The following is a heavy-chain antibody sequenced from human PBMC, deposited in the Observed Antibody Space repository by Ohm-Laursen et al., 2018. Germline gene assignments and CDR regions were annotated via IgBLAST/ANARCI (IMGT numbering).Heavy chain of an antibody. Sequence: SLRLSCAASGFTFSSYAMNWVRQGPGKGLEWVSTISGSGGSTNYADSVKGRFTISRDNSKNTLYLQMNSLRAEDTAVYYCAKDGGEWELLRGVWHYYGMDVWGQGTTVTVS. J-gene: IGHJ6*02. CDR2: ISGSGGST. CDR1: GFTFSSYA. V-gene: IGHV3-23*01. D-gene: IGHD1-26*01. CDR3: AKDGGEWELLRGVWHYYGMDV.